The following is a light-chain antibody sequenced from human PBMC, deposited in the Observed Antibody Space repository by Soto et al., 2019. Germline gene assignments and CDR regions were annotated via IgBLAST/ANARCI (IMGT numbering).Light chain of an antibody. CDR2: DAS. CDR3: QQYGSSPPWT. J-gene: IGKJ1*01. V-gene: IGKV1-5*01. CDR1: QSISQY. Sequence: DIQMTQSPSSLSASVGDRVTITCRASQSISQYLAWYQQKPGKAPKLLIYDASSRATGIPDRFSGSGSGTDFTLTISRLEPEDFAVYYCQQYGSSPPWTFGQGTKVESK.